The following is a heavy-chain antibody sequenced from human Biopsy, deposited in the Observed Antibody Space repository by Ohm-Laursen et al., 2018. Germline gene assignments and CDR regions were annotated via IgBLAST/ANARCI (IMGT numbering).Heavy chain of an antibody. D-gene: IGHD5-18*01. J-gene: IGHJ4*02. V-gene: IGHV4-61*01. Sequence: SETLSLTCTVSGDSVSSGSFYWTWIRQPPGQGLEYIGYIYDRGSTANFNPSLKSRVTISVDTSKNQFSLKLSSVTAADTAVYFCARGSSYGYDFDYWGQGTLVAVFS. CDR2: IYDRGST. CDR3: ARGSSYGYDFDY. CDR1: GDSVSSGSFY.